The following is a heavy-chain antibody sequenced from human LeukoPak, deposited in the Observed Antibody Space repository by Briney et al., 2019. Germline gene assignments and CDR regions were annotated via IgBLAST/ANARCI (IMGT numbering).Heavy chain of an antibody. V-gene: IGHV2-70*11. CDR3: ARFYYDNRGDHRGLDH. Sequence: ESGPALVEPTQTLTLTCTFSGFSLSTSGMCVSWIRQPPGKALEWLARIDWDDDKHYRTPLKTRLTISKDTSKNQVVLTMTNMDPMDTVTYYCARFYYDNRGDHRGLDHWGQGTLVTVSS. D-gene: IGHD3-22*01. CDR2: IDWDDDK. J-gene: IGHJ4*02. CDR1: GFSLSTSGMC.